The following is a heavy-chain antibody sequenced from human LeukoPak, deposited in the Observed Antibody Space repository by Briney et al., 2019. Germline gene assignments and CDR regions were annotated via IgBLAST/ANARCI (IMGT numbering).Heavy chain of an antibody. CDR3: ARGGNSYWLDP. D-gene: IGHD2-2*01. CDR1: RYTFTSFG. V-gene: IGHV1-18*01. Sequence: SVKVSCKASRYTFTSFGISWVRHAPGQGLEWMGWITAYVGNTKYAQMLQGRVPMTTDPSTSTAYRGLGSLRSHGTAMIVRARGGNSYWLDPWGGGTLVTLPS. CDR2: ITAYVGNT. J-gene: IGHJ5*02.